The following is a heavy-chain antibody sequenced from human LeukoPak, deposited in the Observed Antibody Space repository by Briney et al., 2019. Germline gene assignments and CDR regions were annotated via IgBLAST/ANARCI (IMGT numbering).Heavy chain of an antibody. J-gene: IGHJ4*02. CDR3: ARDGYYYDSSGALDY. CDR1: GGTFSSYT. V-gene: IGHV1-69*04. CDR2: IIPILGIA. Sequence: SVKVSCKASGGTFSSYTISWVRQASGQGLEWMGRIIPILGIANSAQKFQGRVTITADKSTSTAYMELSSLRSEDTAVYYCARDGYYYDSSGALDYWGQGTLVTVSS. D-gene: IGHD3-22*01.